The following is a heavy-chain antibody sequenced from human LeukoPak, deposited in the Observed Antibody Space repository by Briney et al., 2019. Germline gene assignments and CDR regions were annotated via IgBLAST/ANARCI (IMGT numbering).Heavy chain of an antibody. D-gene: IGHD3-22*01. V-gene: IGHV3-64D*06. CDR2: ITSNGGSA. CDR3: VKGSLGGYYDSAIDY. J-gene: IGHJ4*02. CDR1: GFIFSSYA. Sequence: PGGSLRLSCSASGFIFSSYAMHWVRQAPGKGLEYVSAITSNGGSAYCADSVKGRFTISRDNSKNTLWLQMSSLRAEDTAVYYCVKGSLGGYYDSAIDYWGQGTLVTVSS.